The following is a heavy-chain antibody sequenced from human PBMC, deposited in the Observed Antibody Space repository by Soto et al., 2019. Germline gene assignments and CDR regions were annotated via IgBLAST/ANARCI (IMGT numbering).Heavy chain of an antibody. V-gene: IGHV3-23*01. Sequence: WGSLRLSCAASGFTFISFSMIFFRHSPFKWLEWISAISDNGATSYYADSVKGRFTISRDNSKNTLYLHTSSLRAEDTAVYYCAKWGNDWGYYYYGMNVWGQGTTVTVSS. CDR2: ISDNGATS. J-gene: IGHJ6*02. CDR1: GFTFISFS. D-gene: IGHD7-27*01. CDR3: AKWGNDWGYYYYGMNV.